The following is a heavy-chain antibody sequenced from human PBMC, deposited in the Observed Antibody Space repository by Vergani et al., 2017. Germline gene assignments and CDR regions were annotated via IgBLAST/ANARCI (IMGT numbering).Heavy chain of an antibody. J-gene: IGHJ4*02. CDR1: EFTFSNYA. V-gene: IGHV3-48*01. Sequence: EVQLLESGGGLVQPGGSLRLTCAASEFTFSNYAMNWVRQAPGKGLEWVSFVSTGTKSQSYAESVKGRFTISRENAKNSLYLQMNSLRAGDTAIYYCARAVSTTVGDPPGYWGQGTLVTVSS. CDR3: ARAVSTTVGDPPGY. D-gene: IGHD4-23*01. CDR2: VSTGTKSQ.